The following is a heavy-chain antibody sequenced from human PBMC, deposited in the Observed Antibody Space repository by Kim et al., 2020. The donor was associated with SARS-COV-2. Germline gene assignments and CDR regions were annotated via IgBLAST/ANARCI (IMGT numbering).Heavy chain of an antibody. Sequence: ASVKVSCKASGYTFTSYAMHWVRQAPGQRLEWMGWINAGNGNTKYSQKFQGRVTITRDTSASTAYMELSSLRSEDTAVYYCARTQWGARGRYGSGVRVQNWFDPWGQGTLVTVSS. D-gene: IGHD3-10*01. J-gene: IGHJ5*02. CDR1: GYTFTSYA. V-gene: IGHV1-3*01. CDR3: ARTQWGARGRYGSGVRVQNWFDP. CDR2: INAGNGNT.